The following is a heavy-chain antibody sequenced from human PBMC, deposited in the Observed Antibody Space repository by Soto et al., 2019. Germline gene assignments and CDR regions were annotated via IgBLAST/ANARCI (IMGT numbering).Heavy chain of an antibody. V-gene: IGHV5-10-1*01. CDR3: ARQIYDSDTGPNFQYYFDS. J-gene: IGHJ4*02. CDR2: IDPSDSQT. CDR1: GYSFAGYW. D-gene: IGHD3-22*01. Sequence: PGESLKISCKGSGYSFAGYWLTWVRQKPGKGLEWMGRIDPSDSQTYYSPSFRGHVTISVTKSITTVFLQWSSLRASDTAMYYCARQIYDSDTGPNFQYYFDSWGQETPVTVSS.